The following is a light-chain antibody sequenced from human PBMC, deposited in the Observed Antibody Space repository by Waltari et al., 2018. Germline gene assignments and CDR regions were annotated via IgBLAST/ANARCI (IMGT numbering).Light chain of an antibody. V-gene: IGLV1-44*01. Sequence: QSVLTQPPSASGTPGQRVTISCSGGSSNIGSNAVSWYQQLPGAAPTVLIHRNNQRPSGVPDRFSGSKSGTSASLAISGLQSEDEADYYCAGWDDTLNGPLFGTGTKVTV. CDR1: SSNIGSNA. CDR3: AGWDDTLNGPL. J-gene: IGLJ1*01. CDR2: RNN.